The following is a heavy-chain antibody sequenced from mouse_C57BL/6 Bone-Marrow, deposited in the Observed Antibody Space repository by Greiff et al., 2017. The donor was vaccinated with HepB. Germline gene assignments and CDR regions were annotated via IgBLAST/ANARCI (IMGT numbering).Heavy chain of an antibody. CDR1: GYAFSSSW. CDR2: IYPGDGDT. V-gene: IGHV1-82*01. Sequence: QVQLQQSGPELVKPGASVKISCKASGYAFSSSWINWVKQRPGKGLEWIGRIYPGDGDTNYNGKFKGKATLTADKSSSTAYMQLSSLTSEDSAVYFCARGGKTWFAYWGQGTLVTVSA. J-gene: IGHJ3*01. CDR3: ARGGKTWFAY.